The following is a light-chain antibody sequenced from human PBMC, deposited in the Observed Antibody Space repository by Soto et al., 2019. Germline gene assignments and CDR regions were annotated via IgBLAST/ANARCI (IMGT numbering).Light chain of an antibody. CDR3: QHYNSYSEA. CDR1: QTISTW. Sequence: DIQMTQSPPTLSASVGDRVTITCRASQTISTWLAWYQQKPGKAPKLLIYKASTLKSGVPSRFSGSGSGTEFTLTISSLQPDDFATYYCQHYNSYSEAFGQGTKVDNK. J-gene: IGKJ1*01. CDR2: KAS. V-gene: IGKV1-5*03.